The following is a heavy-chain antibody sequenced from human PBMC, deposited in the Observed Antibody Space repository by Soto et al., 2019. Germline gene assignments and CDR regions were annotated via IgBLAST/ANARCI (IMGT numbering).Heavy chain of an antibody. J-gene: IGHJ4*02. Sequence: SETLSLTCAAYGGSFSGYYWSWIRQPPGKGLEWIGEINHSGSTNYNPSLKSRVTISVDTSKNQFSLKLSSVTAADTAVYYCARVPRLGYCSSTSCPYYFDYWGQGTLVTVSS. CDR1: GGSFSGYY. CDR3: ARVPRLGYCSSTSCPYYFDY. V-gene: IGHV4-34*01. D-gene: IGHD2-2*01. CDR2: INHSGST.